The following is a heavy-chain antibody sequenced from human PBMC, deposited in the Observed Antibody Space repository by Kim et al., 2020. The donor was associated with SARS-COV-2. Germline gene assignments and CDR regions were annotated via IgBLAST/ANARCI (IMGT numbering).Heavy chain of an antibody. CDR3: ARGLVVVVAATELDGMDV. CDR2: INHSGST. CDR1: GGSFSGYY. Sequence: SETLSLTCAVYGGSFSGYYWSWIRQPPGKGLEWIGEINHSGSTNYNPSLKSRVTISVDTSKNQFSLKLSSVTAADTAVYYCARGLVVVVAATELDGMDVWGQGTTVTVSS. V-gene: IGHV4-34*01. D-gene: IGHD2-15*01. J-gene: IGHJ6*02.